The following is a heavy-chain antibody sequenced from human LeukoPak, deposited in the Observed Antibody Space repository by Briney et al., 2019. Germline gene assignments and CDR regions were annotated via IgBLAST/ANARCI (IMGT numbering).Heavy chain of an antibody. D-gene: IGHD5-18*01. CDR2: INHSGST. V-gene: IGHV4-34*01. J-gene: IGHJ4*02. Sequence: SETLFLTCAVYGGSFSGYYWSWIRQPPGKGLEWIGEINHSGSTNYNPSLKSRVTISVDTSKNQFSLKLSSVTAADTAVYYCARGYSYGYASWHRRRFYFDYWGQGTLVTVSS. CDR3: ARGYSYGYASWHRRRFYFDY. CDR1: GGSFSGYY.